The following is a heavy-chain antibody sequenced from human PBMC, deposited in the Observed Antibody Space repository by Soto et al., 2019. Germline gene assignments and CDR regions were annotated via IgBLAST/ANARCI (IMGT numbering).Heavy chain of an antibody. CDR2: ISAYNGNT. D-gene: IGHD3-22*01. J-gene: IGHJ3*02. CDR3: ARGDDSSGYYYYAAFDI. V-gene: IGHV1-18*01. Sequence: QVQLVQSGAEVKKPGASVKVSCKASGYTFTSYGISWVRQAPGQGLEWMGWISAYNGNTNYAQKLQGRVTMTTDTSTRTAYMELRSLRSDDTAVYYWARGDDSSGYYYYAAFDIWGQGTMVTVSS. CDR1: GYTFTSYG.